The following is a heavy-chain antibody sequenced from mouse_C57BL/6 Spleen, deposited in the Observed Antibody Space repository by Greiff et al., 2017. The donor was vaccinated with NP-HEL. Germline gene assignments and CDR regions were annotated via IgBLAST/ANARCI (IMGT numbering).Heavy chain of an antibody. J-gene: IGHJ3*01. CDR2: IWGVGST. CDR3: ASGRFAY. CDR1: GFSLTSYG. Sequence: VKLVESGPGLVAPSQSLSITCTVSGFSLTSYGVDWVRQSPGKGLEWLGVIWGVGSTNYNSALKSRRSISKDNSKSQVFLKMNSLQTDDTAMYYCASGRFAYWGQGTLVTVSA. V-gene: IGHV2-6*01.